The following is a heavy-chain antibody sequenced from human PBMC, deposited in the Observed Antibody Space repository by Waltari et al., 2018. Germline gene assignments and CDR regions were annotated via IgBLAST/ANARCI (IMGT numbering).Heavy chain of an antibody. CDR3: TKWLTAAGTGWFDC. Sequence: EVQLLESGGGLVQPGGSLRLSCAASGFTFSNYAMTGVRQAPGKGLEWVSGITSSGGSTYYAASVKGRCTISRDSSRNTLHLQMNSLRAEDTAIYYCTKWLTAAGTGWFDCWGQGTLVTVSS. D-gene: IGHD6-13*01. J-gene: IGHJ4*02. CDR1: GFTFSNYA. V-gene: IGHV3-23*01. CDR2: ITSSGGST.